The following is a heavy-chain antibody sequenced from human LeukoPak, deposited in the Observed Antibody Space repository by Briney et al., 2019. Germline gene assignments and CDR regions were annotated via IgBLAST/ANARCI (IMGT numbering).Heavy chain of an antibody. CDR3: ARGYDFWSGYTPLDF. J-gene: IGHJ4*01. Sequence: PSETLPLTCTVAGGSISSYYWSWIRQPPGKGLEWVGYIYYSGSTNYNPSLKSRVTISVDTSKSQFSLKLSSVTDADTAVYYCARGYDFWSGYTPLDFWGHGTLVTVSS. V-gene: IGHV4-59*01. CDR2: IYYSGST. D-gene: IGHD3-3*01. CDR1: GGSISSYY.